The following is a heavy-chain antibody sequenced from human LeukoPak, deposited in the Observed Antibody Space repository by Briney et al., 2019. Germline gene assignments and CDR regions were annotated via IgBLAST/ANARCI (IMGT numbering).Heavy chain of an antibody. CDR2: MNPNSGNT. V-gene: IGHV1-8*01. CDR3: ARVSSGLYYFDY. D-gene: IGHD6-19*01. J-gene: IGHJ4*02. CDR1: GYTFTSYD. Sequence: ASVTVSCTASGYTFTSYDINWVRQATGQGLEWMGWMNPNSGNTGYAQKFQGRVTMTRNTSISTAYMELSSLRSEDTAVYYCARVSSGLYYFDYWGQGTLVTVSS.